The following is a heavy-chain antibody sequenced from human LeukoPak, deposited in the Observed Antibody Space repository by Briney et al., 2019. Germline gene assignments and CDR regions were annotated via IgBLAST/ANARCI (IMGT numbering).Heavy chain of an antibody. CDR3: ARDKSSLYYYDRSVAGAFDI. CDR1: GGSISSYY. Sequence: SETLSLTCTVPGGSISSYYWSWIRQPPGKGLESIGYINYSGSNNNNPSLKSRVTISVDTTKNQFSLKLSSVTAADTAVYYCARDKSSLYYYDRSVAGAFDIWGQGTMVTVSS. CDR2: INYSGSN. J-gene: IGHJ3*02. V-gene: IGHV4-59*01. D-gene: IGHD3-22*01.